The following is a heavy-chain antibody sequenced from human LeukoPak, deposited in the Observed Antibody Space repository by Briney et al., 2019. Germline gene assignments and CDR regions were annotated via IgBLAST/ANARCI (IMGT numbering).Heavy chain of an antibody. CDR2: IYGRGPA. CDR3: ARSRQASGLFNS. V-gene: IGHV4-30-2*01. CDR1: GYAITSGGFS. J-gene: IGHJ5*01. Sequence: SETLSLTCTVSGYAITSGGFSWNWIRQPPGKGLEWIGCIYGRGPAYYNPSLKSRFTISVDRPKNQFFLNVTSLTAADTAVYYCARSRQASGLFNSWGQGTLVVVSS. D-gene: IGHD3-10*01.